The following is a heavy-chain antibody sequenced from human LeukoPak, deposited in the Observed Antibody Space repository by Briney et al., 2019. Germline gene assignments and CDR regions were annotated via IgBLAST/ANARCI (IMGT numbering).Heavy chain of an antibody. CDR2: ISSSGSTI. CDR3: ARLGVAFDY. Sequence: GGSLRLSCAASEFSVDSNYMTWVRQAPGKGLEWVSYISSSGSTIYYADSVKGRFTISRDNAKNSLYLQVNSLRAEDTAVYYCARLGVAFDYWGQGSLVTVSS. J-gene: IGHJ4*02. D-gene: IGHD3-16*01. V-gene: IGHV3-48*03. CDR1: EFSVDSNY.